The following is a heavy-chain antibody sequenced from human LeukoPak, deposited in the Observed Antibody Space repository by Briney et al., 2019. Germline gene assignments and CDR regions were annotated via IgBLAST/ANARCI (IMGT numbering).Heavy chain of an antibody. Sequence: GGSLRLSCAASGFTFSSYGMHWVRQAPGKGLEWVAFIRYDGSNKYYADSVKGRFTISRDNSKNTLYLQMNSLRAEDTAVYYCAKDYRGDEAVPDFGYWGQGTLVTVSS. CDR1: GFTFSSYG. J-gene: IGHJ4*02. V-gene: IGHV3-30*02. D-gene: IGHD2-21*01. CDR2: IRYDGSNK. CDR3: AKDYRGDEAVPDFGY.